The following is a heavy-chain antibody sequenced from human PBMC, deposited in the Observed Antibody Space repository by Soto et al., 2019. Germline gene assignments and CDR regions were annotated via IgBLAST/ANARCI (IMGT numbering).Heavy chain of an antibody. CDR3: ARDRRDQLPFPGMDV. D-gene: IGHD2-2*01. CDR2: IYYSGST. Sequence: QVQLQESGPGLVKPSQTLSLTCTVSGGSISSGGYYWSWIRQHPGKGLEWIGYIYYSGSTYYNPSLKSRVTISVDTSKNQFSLKLSSVTAADTAVYYCARDRRDQLPFPGMDVWGQGNTVTVSS. V-gene: IGHV4-31*03. J-gene: IGHJ6*02. CDR1: GGSISSGGYY.